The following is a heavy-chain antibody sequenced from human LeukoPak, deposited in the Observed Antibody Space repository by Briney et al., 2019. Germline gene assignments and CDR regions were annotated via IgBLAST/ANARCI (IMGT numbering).Heavy chain of an antibody. CDR3: AIDREYQLLSVISNWFVP. Sequence: GGSLRLSCAASGFTFSNYAMSWVRQAPGKGLEWVSANSGSGGSTYYADSVKGRFTISRDNSKNTLYLQMNSLRAEDTAVYYCAIDREYQLLSVISNWFVPWGQRTLVTVSS. CDR1: GFTFSNYA. V-gene: IGHV3-23*01. CDR2: NSGSGGST. D-gene: IGHD2-2*01. J-gene: IGHJ5*02.